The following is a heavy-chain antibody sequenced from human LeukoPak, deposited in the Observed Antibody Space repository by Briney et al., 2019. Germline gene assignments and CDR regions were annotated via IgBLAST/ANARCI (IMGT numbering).Heavy chain of an antibody. CDR2: INHSGST. J-gene: IGHJ3*02. CDR1: GGSFSGYY. D-gene: IGHD4-17*01. Sequence: SETLSLTCAVYGGSFSGYYWSWIRRPPGKGLEWIGEINHSGSTNYNPSLKSRVTISVDTSKNQFSLKLSSVTAADTAVYYCARVLRTTVTKRRPDAFDIWGQGTMVTVSS. CDR3: ARVLRTTVTKRRPDAFDI. V-gene: IGHV4-34*01.